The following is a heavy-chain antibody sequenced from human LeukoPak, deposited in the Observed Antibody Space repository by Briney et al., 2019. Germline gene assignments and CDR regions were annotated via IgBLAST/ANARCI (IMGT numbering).Heavy chain of an antibody. V-gene: IGHV1-18*01. D-gene: IGHD6-13*01. CDR1: GYTVTSYG. CDR2: ISAYNGNT. CDR3: ARGEAAAQQYNWFDP. Sequence: ASVKVSCKASGYTVTSYGISWVRQAPGQGLEWMGWISAYNGNTNYAQKFQGRVTMTRDTSISTAYMELTRLRSGDTAVYYCARGEAAAQQYNWFDPWGQGTLVTVSS. J-gene: IGHJ5*02.